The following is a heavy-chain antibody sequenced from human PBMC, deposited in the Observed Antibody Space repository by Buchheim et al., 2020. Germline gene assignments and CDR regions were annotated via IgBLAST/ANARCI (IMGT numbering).Heavy chain of an antibody. Sequence: QLQLQESGPGLVKPSETLSLTCTVSGGSISSSSYYWGWIRQPPGKGLEWIGSIYYSGSTYYNPSLKSRVTISVDTSNNQFSLKLSSVTAADTAVYYCARASGGMIVVVITYFDYWGQGTL. CDR1: GGSISSSSYY. CDR3: ARASGGMIVVVITYFDY. D-gene: IGHD3-22*01. CDR2: IYYSGST. J-gene: IGHJ4*02. V-gene: IGHV4-39*07.